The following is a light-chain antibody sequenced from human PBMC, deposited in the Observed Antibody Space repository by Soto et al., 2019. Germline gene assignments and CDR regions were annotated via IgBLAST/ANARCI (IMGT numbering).Light chain of an antibody. V-gene: IGLV2-8*01. Sequence: QSVLTQPPSASGSPGQSVTISCTGTSSDVGGYNYVSWYQQHPGKAPKLIIYEVNKRPSGAPDRFSGSKSGNTASLTVSGLQAEDEADYYCSSLAGSDNFVVFGGGTQLTVL. J-gene: IGLJ2*01. CDR2: EVN. CDR3: SSLAGSDNFVV. CDR1: SSDVGGYNY.